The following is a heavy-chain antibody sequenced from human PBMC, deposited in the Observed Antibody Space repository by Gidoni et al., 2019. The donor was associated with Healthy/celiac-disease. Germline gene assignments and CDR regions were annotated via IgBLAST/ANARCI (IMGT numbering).Heavy chain of an antibody. CDR2: IYWDDDK. J-gene: IGHJ2*01. D-gene: IGHD3-22*01. Sequence: QITLKESGPPLVKPTQTLTLTCTFAGFSLSTSGWGVGWIRQPPGKALEWLALIYWDDDKRYSPSLKSRLTITKDTSKNQVVLTMTNMDPVDTATYYCAQGDYYDSSGYNWYFDLWGRGTLVTVSS. CDR3: AQGDYYDSSGYNWYFDL. CDR1: GFSLSTSGWG. V-gene: IGHV2-5*02.